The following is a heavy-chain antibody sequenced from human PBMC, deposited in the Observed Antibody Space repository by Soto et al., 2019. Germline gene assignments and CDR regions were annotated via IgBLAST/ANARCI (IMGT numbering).Heavy chain of an antibody. D-gene: IGHD3-10*01. CDR3: ARTGVYYYYYGMDV. CDR1: GGTFSSYA. Sequence: SVKVSCKASGGTFSSYAISWLRQAPGQGLEWMGGIIPIFGTANYAQKFQGRVTITADESTSTAYMELSSLRSEDTAVYYCARTGVYYYYYGMDVWGQGTTVTVSS. CDR2: IIPIFGTA. V-gene: IGHV1-69*13. J-gene: IGHJ6*02.